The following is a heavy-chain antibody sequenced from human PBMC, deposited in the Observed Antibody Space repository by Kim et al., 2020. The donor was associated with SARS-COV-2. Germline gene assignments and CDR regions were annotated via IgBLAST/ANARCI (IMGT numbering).Heavy chain of an antibody. J-gene: IGHJ3*02. CDR1: GGSFSGYY. CDR2: INHSGST. Sequence: SETLSLTCAVYGGSFSGYYWSWIRQPPGKGLEWIGEINHSGSTTYNPSPKSRVTISVDTSKNQSSLKLSSVTAAYTAVYYCARVAPSPLLKQWLVGMGAFDTCGQGTIITVSS. CDR3: ARVAPSPLLKQWLVGMGAFDT. V-gene: IGHV4-34*01. D-gene: IGHD6-19*01.